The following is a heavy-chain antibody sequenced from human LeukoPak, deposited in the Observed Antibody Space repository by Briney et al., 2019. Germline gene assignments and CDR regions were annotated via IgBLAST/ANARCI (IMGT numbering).Heavy chain of an antibody. CDR3: GSYRRAYDI. D-gene: IGHD1-26*01. CDR1: GLTVSSTS. J-gene: IGHJ3*02. Sequence: GGSLRLSCTASGLTVSSTSMTWVRQAPGKGLEWVSDFLSDGRIYYADSVKGRFTISKDNFQSTVNLQMDNLRAEDTATYYCGSYRRAYDIWGQGTVVTVAS. V-gene: IGHV3-53*01. CDR2: FLSDGRI.